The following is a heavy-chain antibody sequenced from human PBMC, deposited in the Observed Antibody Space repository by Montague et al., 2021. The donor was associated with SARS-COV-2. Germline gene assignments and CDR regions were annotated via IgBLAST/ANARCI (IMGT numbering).Heavy chain of an antibody. V-gene: IGHV4-34*01. CDR3: VRGYDYVWGSYRYLHWFDP. CDR2: INHSGST. Sequence: SETLSLTCAVYGGSFSGYYWSWIRQPPGKGLEWIGEINHSGSTNYNPSLKSRVTISVDTSKNQFSLKLSSVTAAGTAVYYRVRGYDYVWGSYRYLHWFDPWGQGTLVTVSS. J-gene: IGHJ5*02. CDR1: GGSFSGYY. D-gene: IGHD3-16*02.